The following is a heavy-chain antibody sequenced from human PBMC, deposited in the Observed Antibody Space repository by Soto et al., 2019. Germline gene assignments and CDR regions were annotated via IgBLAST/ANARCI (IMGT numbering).Heavy chain of an antibody. CDR2: IIASGGRT. J-gene: IGHJ3*01. D-gene: IGHD4-17*01. CDR3: AKVPHGDYVGGCEF. Sequence: EVQLLESGGGLVQPGGSLTLSCAASGVTFNNYAMSWVRQAPGKGLEWVSGIIASGGRTFYAASVKGRFTVSRDFSMNTLSMQMDSLRAEDTAVYFCAKVPHGDYVGGCEFWGPGTMVTVSS. CDR1: GVTFNNYA. V-gene: IGHV3-23*01.